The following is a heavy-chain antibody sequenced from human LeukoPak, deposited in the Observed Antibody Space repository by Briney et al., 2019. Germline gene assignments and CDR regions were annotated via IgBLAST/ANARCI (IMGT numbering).Heavy chain of an antibody. CDR3: ARVIPAAMLDY. CDR2: IYYSGST. J-gene: IGHJ4*02. CDR1: GGSISSSNYY. V-gene: IGHV4-61*05. D-gene: IGHD2-2*01. Sequence: SETLSLTCTVSGGSISSSNYYWSWIRQPPGKGLEWIGYIYYSGSTNYNPSLKSRVTISVDTSKNQFSLKLSSVTAADTAVYYCARVIPAAMLDYWGQGTMVTVSS.